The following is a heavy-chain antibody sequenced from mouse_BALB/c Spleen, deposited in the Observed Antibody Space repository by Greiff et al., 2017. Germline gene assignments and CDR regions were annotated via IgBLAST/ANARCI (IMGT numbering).Heavy chain of an antibody. CDR1: GYTFTSYW. J-gene: IGHJ2*01. Sequence: VQGVESGAELAKPGASVKMSCKASGYTFTSYWMHWVKQRPGQGLEWIGYINPSTGYTEYNQKFKDKATLTADKSSSTAYMQLSSLTSEDSAVYYCARGGGLRRFDYWGQGTTLTVSS. CDR3: ARGGGLRRFDY. V-gene: IGHV1-7*01. D-gene: IGHD2-2*01. CDR2: INPSTGYT.